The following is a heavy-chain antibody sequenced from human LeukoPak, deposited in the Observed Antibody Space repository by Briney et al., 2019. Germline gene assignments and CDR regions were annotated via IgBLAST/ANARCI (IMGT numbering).Heavy chain of an antibody. CDR1: GFTFSSYD. D-gene: IGHD6-13*01. Sequence: PGGSLRLSCAASGFTFSSYDVHWVRQATGKGLEWVSAIGTAGDTYYPGSVKGRFTISRENAKNSLYLQINSLRAGDTAVYYCAAGAAAGTFSELDYWGQGTLVTVSS. J-gene: IGHJ4*02. CDR2: IGTAGDT. V-gene: IGHV3-13*01. CDR3: AAGAAAGTFSELDY.